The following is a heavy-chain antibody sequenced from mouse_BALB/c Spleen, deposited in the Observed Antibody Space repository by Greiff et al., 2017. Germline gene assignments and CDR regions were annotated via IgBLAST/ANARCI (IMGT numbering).Heavy chain of an antibody. CDR3: ARGSYYFDY. CDR2: ISNGGGST. CDR1: GFTFSSYT. Sequence: EVQGVESGGGLVQPGGSLKLSCAASGFTFSSYTMSWVRQTPEKRLEWVAYISNGGGSTYYPDTVKGRFTISRDNAKNTLYLQMSSLKSEDTAMYYCARGSYYFDYWGQGTTLTVSS. J-gene: IGHJ2*01. V-gene: IGHV5-12-2*01.